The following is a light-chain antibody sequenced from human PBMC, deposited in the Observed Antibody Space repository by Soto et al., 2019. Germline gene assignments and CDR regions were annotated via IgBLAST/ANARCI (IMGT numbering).Light chain of an antibody. CDR2: DAS. V-gene: IGKV3-15*01. CDR3: QQYGDRPRT. CDR1: QDIGSA. Sequence: EVVLTQSPSTLSVSQGDRATLSCRASQDIGSAVAWYHQSSGQAPRLLIFDASIRVPTSPARFSCSVSGTEFTFTISSLDSEDFAVYFCQQYGDRPRTFGQGTKVDIK. J-gene: IGKJ1*01.